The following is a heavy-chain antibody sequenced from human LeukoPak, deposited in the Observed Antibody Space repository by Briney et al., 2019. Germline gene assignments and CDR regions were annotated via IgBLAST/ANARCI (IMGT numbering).Heavy chain of an antibody. CDR2: ISGSGGIT. CDR3: AKMGLYDSSGYYFAYWYFDH. Sequence: GGSQCLVCAASGFTFSRQAMSWARQAPGKGLEWVSAISGSGGITSYADSVKGRFTISRDNSKNTLYLQMNSLRAEDTAVYYCAKMGLYDSSGYYFAYWYFDHWGRGPLVTVSS. V-gene: IGHV3-23*01. D-gene: IGHD3-22*01. J-gene: IGHJ2*01. CDR1: GFTFSRQA.